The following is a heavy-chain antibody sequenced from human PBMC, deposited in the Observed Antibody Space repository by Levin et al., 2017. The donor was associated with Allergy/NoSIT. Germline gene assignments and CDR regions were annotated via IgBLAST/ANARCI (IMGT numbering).Heavy chain of an antibody. CDR2: ISYDGSNK. V-gene: IGHV3-30-3*01. CDR1: GFTFSSYA. J-gene: IGHJ3*02. Sequence: GESLKISCAASGFTFSSYAMHWVRQAPGKGLEWVAVISYDGSNKYYADSVKGRFTISRDNSKNTLYLQMNSLRAEDTAVYYCARGEGFTYYYGSGSYSKAFDIWGQGTMVTVSS. CDR3: ARGEGFTYYYGSGSYSKAFDI. D-gene: IGHD3-10*01.